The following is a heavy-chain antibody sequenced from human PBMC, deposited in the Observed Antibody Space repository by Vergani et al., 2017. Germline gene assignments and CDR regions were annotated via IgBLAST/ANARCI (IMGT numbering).Heavy chain of an antibody. Sequence: EVQLEQSGAAVKKPGESLEISCKGSGYSFSRNWIAWVRERPGQGLEWMGMIYPGNSETRNNPSFRGQVTMSVDKSISTAYLQWSSLKASDSAIYYCARHARYSDVTGNYVYYGMDVWGQGTSVIVSS. D-gene: IGHD3-16*01. V-gene: IGHV5-51*01. CDR3: ARHARYSDVTGNYVYYGMDV. CDR1: GYSFSRNW. J-gene: IGHJ6*02. CDR2: IYPGNSET.